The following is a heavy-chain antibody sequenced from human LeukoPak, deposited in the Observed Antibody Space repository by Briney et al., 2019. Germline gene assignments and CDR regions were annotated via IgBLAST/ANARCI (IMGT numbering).Heavy chain of an antibody. CDR1: GYTFTGYY. V-gene: IGHV1-2*02. CDR3: ARWDYGDYPADYFQH. Sequence: GASVNVSCKASGYTFTGYYMHWVRQPPGQGLEWMGWINPNSGGTNYAQKFQGRVTMTRDTSSSTAYLELSRLRSDDTAVYYCARWDYGDYPADYFQHWGQVTLVTVSS. D-gene: IGHD4-17*01. J-gene: IGHJ1*01. CDR2: INPNSGGT.